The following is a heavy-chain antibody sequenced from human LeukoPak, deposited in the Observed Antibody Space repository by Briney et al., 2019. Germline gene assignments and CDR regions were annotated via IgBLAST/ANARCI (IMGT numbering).Heavy chain of an antibody. CDR1: GFTFSSYS. CDR3: ARDPGYSSGYFGYFDY. CDR2: ISSSSSYI. J-gene: IGHJ4*02. V-gene: IGHV3-21*01. Sequence: GGSLRLXCAASGFTFSSYSMNWVRQAPGKGLEWVSSISSSSSYIYYADSVKGRFTISRDNAKNSLYLQMNSLRAEDTAVYYCARDPGYSSGYFGYFDYWGQGTLVTVSS. D-gene: IGHD3-22*01.